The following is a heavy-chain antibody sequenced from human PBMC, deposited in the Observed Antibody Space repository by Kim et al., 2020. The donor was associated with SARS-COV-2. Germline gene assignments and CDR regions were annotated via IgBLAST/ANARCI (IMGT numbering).Heavy chain of an antibody. CDR2: ISGSGANT. J-gene: IGHJ6*02. Sequence: GGSLRLSCAASGFTFSTYAMTWVRQAPGKGLEWVSGISGSGANTYYADPVKGRFTISRDNSKNTLYLQVNSLRAEDTAAYYCAKGGSSSSKSPAYNYYGVDVWGQGTTVTVSS. V-gene: IGHV3-23*01. CDR1: GFTFSTYA. CDR3: AKGGSSSSKSPAYNYYGVDV. D-gene: IGHD6-6*01.